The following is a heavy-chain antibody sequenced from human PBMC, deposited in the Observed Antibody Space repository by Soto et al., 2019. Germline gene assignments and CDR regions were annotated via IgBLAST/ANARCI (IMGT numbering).Heavy chain of an antibody. D-gene: IGHD6-6*01. Sequence: SETLSLTCAVYGGSFSGYYWSWIRQPPGKGLEWIGEINHSGSTNYNPSLKSRVTISVDTSKNQFSLKLSSVTAADTAVYYCARGRVLAARLDYWGQGTLVTV. V-gene: IGHV4-34*01. J-gene: IGHJ4*02. CDR1: GGSFSGYY. CDR3: ARGRVLAARLDY. CDR2: INHSGST.